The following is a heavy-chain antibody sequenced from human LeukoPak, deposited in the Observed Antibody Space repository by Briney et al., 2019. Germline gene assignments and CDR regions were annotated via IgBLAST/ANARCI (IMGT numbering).Heavy chain of an antibody. V-gene: IGHV1-8*01. J-gene: IGHJ6*03. CDR1: GYTFTSYD. CDR2: MNPNSGNT. CDR3: ARGSAGDYYYYYMDV. Sequence: ASVKVSCKASGYTFTSYDINWVRQATGQRLEGMGWMNPNSGNTGYAQKFQGRVTMTRNTSISTAYMELSSLRSEDTAVYYCARGSAGDYYYYYMDVWGKGTTVTISS. D-gene: IGHD6-25*01.